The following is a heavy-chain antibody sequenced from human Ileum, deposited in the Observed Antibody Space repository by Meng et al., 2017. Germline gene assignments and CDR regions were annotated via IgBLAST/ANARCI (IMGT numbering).Heavy chain of an antibody. Sequence: QVQLQESGPGLVKPSGNLSLSCAVSSGSITSDTYWSWVRLPPGKGLEWIGQISHSGSTFYNPSLKSRVTMSVDKSKSQFSLMLTSVTAADTAVYYCARHGGYYQGFWGQGTLVTVSS. CDR1: SGSITSDTY. CDR2: ISHSGST. CDR3: ARHGGYYQGF. J-gene: IGHJ4*02. V-gene: IGHV4-4*02. D-gene: IGHD4-23*01.